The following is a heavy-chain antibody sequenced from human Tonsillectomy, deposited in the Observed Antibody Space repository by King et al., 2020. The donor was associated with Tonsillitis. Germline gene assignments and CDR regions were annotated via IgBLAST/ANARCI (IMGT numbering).Heavy chain of an antibody. J-gene: IGHJ3*01. V-gene: IGHV3-7*01. CDR3: VRDMNYRDRSTYYDVLDV. D-gene: IGHD3-22*01. Sequence: QLVQSGGGLVQPGGSLRLSCAASDFTFSEYWMTWIRQAPGEGLEWVANIKGDGSVKYYVDSVEGRFTISRDNADSSLFLRMNSLGAEDTAIYYCVRDMNYRDRSTYYDVLDVWGPGTMVTVSS. CDR2: IKGDGSVK. CDR1: DFTFSEYW.